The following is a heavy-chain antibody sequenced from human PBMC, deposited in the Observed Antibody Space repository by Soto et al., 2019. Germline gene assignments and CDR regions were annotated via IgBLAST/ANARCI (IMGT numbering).Heavy chain of an antibody. CDR1: GFTFSSYA. Sequence: QVQLVESGGGVVQPGRSLRLSCAASGFTFSSYAMHWVRQTPGKGLEWLAFILYDGTIKYYADSVKGRFSISRDSSKDTVYLQMNSLRPEDTALYSCARDSRYRGPRPDHFDFWGHGTLVTVSS. D-gene: IGHD1-1*01. CDR2: ILYDGTIK. CDR3: ARDSRYRGPRPDHFDF. J-gene: IGHJ4*01. V-gene: IGHV3-30-3*01.